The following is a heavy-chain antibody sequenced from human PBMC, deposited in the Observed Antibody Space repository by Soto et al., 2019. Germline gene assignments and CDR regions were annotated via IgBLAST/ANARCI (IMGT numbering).Heavy chain of an antibody. D-gene: IGHD2-2*01. V-gene: IGHV4-59*01. J-gene: IGHJ4*02. CDR1: GGSISSYY. CDR2: IYYSGST. CDR3: ARARIVVVPAADYFDY. Sequence: PSETLSLTCTVSGGSISSYYWSWIRQPPGKGLEWIGYIYYSGSTNYNPSLKSRVTISVDTSKNQFSLKLSSVTAADTAVYYCARARIVVVPAADYFDYWGQGTLVTVSS.